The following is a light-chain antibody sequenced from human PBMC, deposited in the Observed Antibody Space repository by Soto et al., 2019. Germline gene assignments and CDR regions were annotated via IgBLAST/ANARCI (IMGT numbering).Light chain of an antibody. V-gene: IGLV1-44*01. CDR1: SSNVGTNT. J-gene: IGLJ3*02. Sequence: QSVLTQPPSASGTPGLSVTIYCSGGSSNVGTNTVSWYQHLPGTAPKLLIYINDQRPSGAPDRFSGSKSGTSASLAITGLQSEDEGIYYCATWDDSLSGWVFGGGTKLTVL. CDR2: IND. CDR3: ATWDDSLSGWV.